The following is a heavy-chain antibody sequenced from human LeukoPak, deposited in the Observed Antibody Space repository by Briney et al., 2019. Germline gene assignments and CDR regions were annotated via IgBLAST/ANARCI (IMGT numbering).Heavy chain of an antibody. J-gene: IGHJ6*02. Sequence: PGGSLRLSCAASGFTFGSFWIHWVRQAPGKGPEWVSRINNDGSISTFADSVKGRFTISRERSKNTLYLQMNSLRAEDTAVYYCARGIRPDFTMVRGVYYYYGMDVWGQGTTVTVSS. V-gene: IGHV3-74*01. CDR1: GFTFGSFW. CDR2: INNDGSIS. D-gene: IGHD3-10*01. CDR3: ARGIRPDFTMVRGVYYYYGMDV.